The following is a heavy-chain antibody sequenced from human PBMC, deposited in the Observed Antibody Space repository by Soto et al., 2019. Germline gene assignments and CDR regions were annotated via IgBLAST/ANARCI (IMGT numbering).Heavy chain of an antibody. CDR1: GYSFTYYW. D-gene: IGHD2-2*01. CDR2: IYPNDADT. CDR3: ARVPSVVTPGNDYFGVDV. J-gene: IGHJ6*02. V-gene: IGHV5-51*01. Sequence: EVRLAQSGGEVKKPGESLKISCKGSGYSFTYYWIAWVRQRPGKDLEWMGIIYPNDADTRYNPSFQGQVTISADKSISTGYLQWTSLKTSDTAMYYCARVPSVVTPGNDYFGVDVWGQGTTVIVSS.